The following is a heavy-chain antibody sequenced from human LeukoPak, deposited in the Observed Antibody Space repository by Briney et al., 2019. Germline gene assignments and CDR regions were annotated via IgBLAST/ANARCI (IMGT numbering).Heavy chain of an antibody. CDR2: ISGSGGST. V-gene: IGHV3-23*01. CDR3: SKSRIPFYAKAPFDY. D-gene: IGHD3-3*01. J-gene: IGHJ4*02. Sequence: PGGSLRLSCAASGFTFSSYWMHWVRQAPGKGLEWVSAISGSGGSTYYADPVKGRFTLSRDNSKNTLYLQTNILRAEDTAVYYCSKSRIPFYAKAPFDYWGQGTLVTVSS. CDR1: GFTFSSYW.